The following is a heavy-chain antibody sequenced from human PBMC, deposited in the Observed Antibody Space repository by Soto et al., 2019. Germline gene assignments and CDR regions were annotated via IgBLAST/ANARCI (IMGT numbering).Heavy chain of an antibody. CDR1: GFTFSSYG. J-gene: IGHJ4*02. Sequence: GGSLRLSCAASGFTFSSYGMHWVRQAPGKGLEWVAVIWYDGSNKYYADSVKGRFTISRDNSKNTLYLQMNSLRAEDTAVYYCARGAGPYSSSWYFPPRYYFDYWGQGTLVTVSS. CDR3: ARGAGPYSSSWYFPPRYYFDY. D-gene: IGHD6-13*01. CDR2: IWYDGSNK. V-gene: IGHV3-33*01.